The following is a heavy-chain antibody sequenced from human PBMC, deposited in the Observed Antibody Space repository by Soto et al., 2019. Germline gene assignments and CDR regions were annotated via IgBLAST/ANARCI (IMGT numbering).Heavy chain of an antibody. J-gene: IGHJ5*02. CDR1: GYTFTSYG. CDR3: ARDINNYDFWWFDP. V-gene: IGHV1-18*01. CDR2: ISAYNGNT. Sequence: ASVKVSCKASGYTFTSYGISWVRQAPGQGLEWMGWISAYNGNTNYAQKHQGRVTMTTDTSTSTAYMELRSLRSDDTAVYYCARDINNYDFWWFDPWGQGTLVTVSS. D-gene: IGHD3-3*01.